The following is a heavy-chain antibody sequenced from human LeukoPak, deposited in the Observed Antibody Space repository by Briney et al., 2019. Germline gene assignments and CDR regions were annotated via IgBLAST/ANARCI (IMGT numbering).Heavy chain of an antibody. CDR3: AREIVGAIKSYFDY. J-gene: IGHJ4*02. V-gene: IGHV3-30*04. CDR2: ISYDGSNK. CDR1: GFTFSSYA. D-gene: IGHD1-26*01. Sequence: GGSLRLSCAASGFTFSSYAMHWVRQAPGKGLEWVAVISYDGSNKYYADSVKGRFTISRDNSKDTLYLQMNSLRAEDTAAYYCAREIVGAIKSYFDYWGQGTLVTASS.